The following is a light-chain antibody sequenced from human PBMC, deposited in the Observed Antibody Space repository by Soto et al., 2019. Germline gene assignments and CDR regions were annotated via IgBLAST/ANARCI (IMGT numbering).Light chain of an antibody. CDR1: NSNIGTGYGAGYD. CDR3: QSYDRSLSGSV. J-gene: IGLJ3*02. Sequence: QSVLTQPPSVSGAPGQRVTISCTGSNSNIGTGYGAGYDVHWYQQLPGTAPKLLIYDNSNRPSGVPDRFSGSKSGTSASLAITGLQAEDEADYYCQSYDRSLSGSVFGGGTKLTVL. CDR2: DNS. V-gene: IGLV1-40*01.